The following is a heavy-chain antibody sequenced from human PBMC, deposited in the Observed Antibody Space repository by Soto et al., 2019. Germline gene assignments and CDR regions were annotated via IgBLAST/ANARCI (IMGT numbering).Heavy chain of an antibody. Sequence: QVQLVESGGGVVQPGRSLRLSCAASGFTFSSYAMHWVRQAPGKGLEWVAVISYDGSNKYYADSVKGRFTISRDNSKNTLYLQMTSLSAEDTAVYYCARASNGWYCDSWGQGTLVTVSS. CDR3: ARASNGWYCDS. J-gene: IGHJ4*02. CDR1: GFTFSSYA. CDR2: ISYDGSNK. V-gene: IGHV3-30-3*01. D-gene: IGHD6-19*01.